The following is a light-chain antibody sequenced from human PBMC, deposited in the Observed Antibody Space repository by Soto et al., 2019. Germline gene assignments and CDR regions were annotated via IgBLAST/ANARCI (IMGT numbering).Light chain of an antibody. CDR1: SSDVGDYNY. V-gene: IGLV2-8*01. J-gene: IGLJ1*01. CDR2: EVS. Sequence: QSALTQPASVSGSPGQSVTISCTGTSSDVGDYNYVSWYQQHPGKAPKLMTYEVSKRPSGVPDRFSGSKSGNTASLTVSGLQAEDEADYYCSSYAGSNNFVFGTGTKVTVL. CDR3: SSYAGSNNFV.